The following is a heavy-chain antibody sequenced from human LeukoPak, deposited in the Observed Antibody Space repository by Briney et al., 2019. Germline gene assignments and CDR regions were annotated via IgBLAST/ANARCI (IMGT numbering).Heavy chain of an antibody. V-gene: IGHV3-23*01. D-gene: IGHD4-17*01. CDR2: ITGTGST. CDR3: AKSTVTPTAAYDI. J-gene: IGHJ3*02. CDR1: GFTFNNFA. Sequence: GGSLRLSCAASGFTFNNFAMNWVRQAPGKGLEWVSAITGTGSTYYADSMRGRFTISRDTSTAILFLQMNSLRGEETALYYCAKSTVTPTAAYDIWGRGTVVTISS.